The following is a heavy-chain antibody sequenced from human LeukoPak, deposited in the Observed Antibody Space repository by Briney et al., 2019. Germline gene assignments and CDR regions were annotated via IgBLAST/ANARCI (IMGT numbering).Heavy chain of an antibody. CDR1: GYTFTSYG. D-gene: IGHD4/OR15-4a*01. Sequence: SVKVSCKASGYTFTSYGISWVRQAPGQGLEWMGWIGAYNGNTNYAQKLQGRVTMTTDTSTSTAYMELRSLRSDDTAVYYCARDHEPMKYYGTSDYWGQGTLVTVSS. CDR3: ARDHEPMKYYGTSDY. CDR2: IGAYNGNT. J-gene: IGHJ4*02. V-gene: IGHV1-18*01.